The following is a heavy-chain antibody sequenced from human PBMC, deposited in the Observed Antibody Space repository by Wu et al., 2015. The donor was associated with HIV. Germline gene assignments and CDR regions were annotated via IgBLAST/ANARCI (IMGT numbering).Heavy chain of an antibody. D-gene: IGHD2-21*02. J-gene: IGHJ6*03. CDR2: IRPDSGAT. CDR1: GYTFTAHY. CDR3: ARDLGDDFAIRGYYWYLDV. Sequence: QVQLVQSGPEVKKPGASVRVSCQASGYTFTAHYIHWVRQAPGQGLEWMGWIRPDSGATHYAEKFEDRVTMTRDASIDTAYIQLNRLRSDDTAVYFCARDLGDDFAIRGYYWYLDVWGRGTAITVSS. V-gene: IGHV1-2*02.